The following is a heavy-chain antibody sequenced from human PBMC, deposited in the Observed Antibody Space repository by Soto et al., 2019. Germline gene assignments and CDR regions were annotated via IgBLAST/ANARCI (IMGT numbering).Heavy chain of an antibody. CDR3: ARRGAGFDI. CDR1: GFSFSNYW. V-gene: IGHV3-74*01. Sequence: EVQLVESGGGLVQPGGSLTLSCAASGFSFSNYWIHWVRQAPGKGLVWVSRINGDGSSTTAAASVKGRFTISRDNDKNTLYLEMNGLRAEDTAVYYCARRGAGFDIWGKGTMDPVSS. D-gene: IGHD6-19*01. J-gene: IGHJ3*02. CDR2: INGDGSST.